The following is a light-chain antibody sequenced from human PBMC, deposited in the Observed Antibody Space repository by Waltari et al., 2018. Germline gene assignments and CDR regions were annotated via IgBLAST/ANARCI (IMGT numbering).Light chain of an antibody. J-gene: IGKJ2*01. CDR2: LGS. CDR1: QSLLYRNGHNY. V-gene: IGKV2-28*01. Sequence: DIVMTQSPLSLPVTPGEPASISCRSSQSLLYRNGHNYLDWYFQKPGQSPQLLIYLGSDRASGVPDRFSGSGSGTEFTLTIIRVEAEDVGIYYCMQALQSPRTFGQGTKLE. CDR3: MQALQSPRT.